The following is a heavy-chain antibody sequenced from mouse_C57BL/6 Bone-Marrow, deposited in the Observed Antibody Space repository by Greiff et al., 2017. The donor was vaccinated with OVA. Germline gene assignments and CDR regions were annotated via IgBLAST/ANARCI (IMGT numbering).Heavy chain of an antibody. CDR2: FYPGSGSI. Sequence: QVQLQQSGAELVKPGASVKLSCKASGYTFTEYTIHWVKQRSGQGLEWIGWFYPGSGSIKYNEKFKDKATLTADKSSSTVYMELSRLTSEDSAVYFCARHEGHLLWLRRAWFAYWGQGTLVTVSA. CDR3: ARHEGHLLWLRRAWFAY. J-gene: IGHJ3*01. V-gene: IGHV1-62-2*01. D-gene: IGHD2-9*01. CDR1: GYTFTEYT.